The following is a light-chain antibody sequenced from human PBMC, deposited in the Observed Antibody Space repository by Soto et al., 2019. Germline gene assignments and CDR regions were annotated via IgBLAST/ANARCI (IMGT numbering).Light chain of an antibody. Sequence: EIVLTQSPATLSLSPGERATLSCRASQSVSSYLAWYQQKPGQAPRLLIYDASNRATGIPARFSGSGSGTDFTLTISSLEPEDFAVYYCQQRLTWPNFGQGTRLEIK. V-gene: IGKV3-11*01. CDR2: DAS. CDR1: QSVSSY. CDR3: QQRLTWPN. J-gene: IGKJ5*01.